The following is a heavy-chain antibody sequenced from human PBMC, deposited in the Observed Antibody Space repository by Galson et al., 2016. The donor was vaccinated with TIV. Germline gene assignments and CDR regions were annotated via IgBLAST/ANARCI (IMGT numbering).Heavy chain of an antibody. CDR2: FDPEVGKI. Sequence: SVKVSYKVSGNSLTELVLHWVRQAPGKGLEWLGGFDPEVGKIIYVQKLEGRVTLTADTSRDTAYMELGSLRFDDTAVYYCATVAWFPGLSLDNWGQGTLVTVSS. V-gene: IGHV1-24*01. CDR3: ATVAWFPGLSLDN. J-gene: IGHJ4*02. CDR1: GNSLTELV. D-gene: IGHD2/OR15-2a*01.